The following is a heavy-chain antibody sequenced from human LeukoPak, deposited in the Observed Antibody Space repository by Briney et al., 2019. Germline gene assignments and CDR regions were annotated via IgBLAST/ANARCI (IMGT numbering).Heavy chain of an antibody. V-gene: IGHV3-43*02. J-gene: IGHJ4*02. CDR1: GFTFDDYA. CDR2: ISGDGGST. Sequence: GGSLRLSCAASGFTFDDYAMHWVRQAPGKGLEWVSLISGDGGSTYYADSVKGRFTISRDNSKNSLYLQMNSLRTEDTALYYCAKGRDGYNTTWRFFDYWGQGTLVTVSS. D-gene: IGHD5-24*01. CDR3: AKGRDGYNTTWRFFDY.